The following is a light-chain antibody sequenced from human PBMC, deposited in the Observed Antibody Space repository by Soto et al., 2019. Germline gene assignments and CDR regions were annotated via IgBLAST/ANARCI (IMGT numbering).Light chain of an antibody. J-gene: IGKJ5*01. Sequence: EIVLTQSPATLSVSPGERATLSCRASQSVASYLAWYHQKPGQAPRLLIYGASTRATGVPARFSGSGSGTEFTLTISSLQSEDFAVYYCQQYNNWPPITFGQGTRLEI. CDR2: GAS. CDR1: QSVASY. CDR3: QQYNNWPPIT. V-gene: IGKV3-15*01.